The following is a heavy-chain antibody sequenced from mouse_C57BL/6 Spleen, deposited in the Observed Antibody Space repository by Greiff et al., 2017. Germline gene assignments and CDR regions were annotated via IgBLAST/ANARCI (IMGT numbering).Heavy chain of an antibody. CDR1: GFTFSDYG. V-gene: IGHV5-17*01. CDR2: ISSGSSTI. J-gene: IGHJ4*01. Sequence: EVQVVESGGGLVKPGGSLKLSCAASGFTFSDYGMYWVRQAPEKGLEWVAYISSGSSTIYYADTVKGRFTISRDNAKNTLFLQMTSLRSEDTAMYYCARGYYYAMDYWGQGTSVTVSS. CDR3: ARGYYYAMDY.